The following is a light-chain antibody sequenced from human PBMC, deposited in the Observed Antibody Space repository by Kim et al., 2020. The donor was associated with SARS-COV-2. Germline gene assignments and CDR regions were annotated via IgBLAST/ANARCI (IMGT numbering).Light chain of an antibody. CDR2: LAS. V-gene: IGKV1-5*03. CDR3: QQYDSYSPIT. J-gene: IGKJ5*01. CDR1: RSIDTW. Sequence: DIQMTQSPSTLSASVGDSVTITCRASRSIDTWLAWYQQKPGKAPKLLIYLASSLVSGVPSRFSGSGSGTEFTLTISSLQPDDFATYYCQQYDSYSPITFGQGTRLEIK.